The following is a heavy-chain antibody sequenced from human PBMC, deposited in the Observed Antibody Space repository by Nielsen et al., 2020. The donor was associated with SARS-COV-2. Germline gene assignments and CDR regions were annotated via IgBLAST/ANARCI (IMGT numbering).Heavy chain of an antibody. J-gene: IGHJ6*03. V-gene: IGHV4-4*02. D-gene: IGHD2-2*02. CDR1: GGSVSSNDW. CDR2: VSHSGST. CDR3: ARGDLVVVPSPLLGLGPIFYYFCLDV. Sequence: SETLSLTCAVSGGSVSSNDWWTWVRPSPGKGLEWIGEVSHSGSTNYNPSLKSRVTLSMDKSKNQFSLRLTSVSAADTAVYFCARGDLVVVPSPLLGLGPIFYYFCLDVWGKGTTVTVSS.